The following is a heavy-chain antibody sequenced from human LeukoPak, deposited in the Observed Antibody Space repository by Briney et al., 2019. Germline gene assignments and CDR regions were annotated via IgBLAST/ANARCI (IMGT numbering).Heavy chain of an antibody. D-gene: IGHD3-10*01. J-gene: IGHJ4*02. CDR2: ISGSGGST. CDR3: AKDLVRGVDLFDY. CDR1: GFTFSDYY. V-gene: IGHV3-23*01. Sequence: PGGSLRLSCAASGFTFSDYYMSWIRQAPGKGLEWVSAISGSGGSTYYADSVKGRFTISRDNSKDTLYLQMNSLRAEDTAVYYCAKDLVRGVDLFDYWGQGTLVTVSS.